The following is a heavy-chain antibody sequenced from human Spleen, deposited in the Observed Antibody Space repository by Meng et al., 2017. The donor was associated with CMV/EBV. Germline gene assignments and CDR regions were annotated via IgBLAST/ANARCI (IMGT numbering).Heavy chain of an antibody. V-gene: IGHV3-21*01. CDR2: ISSSSSYI. CDR1: GFTFSSYS. J-gene: IGHJ5*02. D-gene: IGHD2-2*01. Sequence: GESLKISCTASGFTFSSYSMNWVRQAPGKGLEWVSFISSSSSYIYYADSVKGRFTISRDNAKNSLYLQMNSLRVDDTALYYCARDCSSGSCYGFPFDPWGQGTLVTVSS. CDR3: ARDCSSGSCYGFPFDP.